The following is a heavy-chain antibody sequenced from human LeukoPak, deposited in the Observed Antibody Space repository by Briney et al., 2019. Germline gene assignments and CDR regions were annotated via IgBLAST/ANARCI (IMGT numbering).Heavy chain of an antibody. J-gene: IGHJ1*01. CDR2: IDYSSNYI. CDR1: GFSFSSYS. Sequence: GGSLRLSCATSGFSFSSYSMNWVRQAPGKGLEWVSSIDYSSNYIYTADSVKGRFTTSRDNAKNSLDLQMNSLKAEDTAVYYCATPAAGPGAEYSQYWGQGTLVIVSS. D-gene: IGHD6-13*01. V-gene: IGHV3-21*01. CDR3: ATPAAGPGAEYSQY.